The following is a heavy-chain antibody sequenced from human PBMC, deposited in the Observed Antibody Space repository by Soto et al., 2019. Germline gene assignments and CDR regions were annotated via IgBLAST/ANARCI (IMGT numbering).Heavy chain of an antibody. CDR2: ISNSETDI. CDR3: AREMPTNLPYFDL. Sequence: EVQLVESGGGLVQPGGSLRLSCAASGFAFNKYEMNWVRQAPGKGLEWVAHISNSETDIYYADFVKGRFTISRDNAKRSLYLQMDSLTVDDTAVYYCAREMPTNLPYFDLWGQGTLVTVSS. J-gene: IGHJ4*02. CDR1: GFAFNKYE. V-gene: IGHV3-48*03. D-gene: IGHD1-1*01.